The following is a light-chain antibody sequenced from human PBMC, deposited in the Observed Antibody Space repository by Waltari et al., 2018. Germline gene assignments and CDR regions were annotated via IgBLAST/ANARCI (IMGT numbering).Light chain of an antibody. Sequence: DIVMTQSPDSLAVSLGERATINCKSSLSVLYSSNNKNYLAWYQQKPGQPPKLLIYWASTRESGVPDRFSGSGSGTDFTLTISSLQAEDVAVYYCQQYYRTSSFGQGTKLEIK. V-gene: IGKV4-1*01. CDR3: QQYYRTSS. J-gene: IGKJ2*01. CDR1: LSVLYSSNNKNY. CDR2: WAS.